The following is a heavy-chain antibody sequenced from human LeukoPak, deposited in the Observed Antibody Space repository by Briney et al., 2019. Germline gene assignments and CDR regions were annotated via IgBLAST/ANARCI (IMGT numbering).Heavy chain of an antibody. CDR2: VSGSGGTT. D-gene: IGHD6-13*01. CDR3: TKCAGYSCTNDMDV. Sequence: PGGSLRLSCAASGFTVSSYAITWVRQAPGKWLEWVSAVSGSGGTTYHADSVKGRFTISRDNSKNTLFLRMNSLRVEDTAVYYCTKCAGYSCTNDMDVWGRGTTVTVSS. J-gene: IGHJ6*03. CDR1: GFTVSSYA. V-gene: IGHV3-23*01.